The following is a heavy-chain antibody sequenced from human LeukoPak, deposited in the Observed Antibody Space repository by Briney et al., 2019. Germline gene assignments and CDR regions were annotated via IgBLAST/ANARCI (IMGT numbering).Heavy chain of an antibody. CDR2: IIPILGIA. Sequence: SVKVSCKASGGTFSSYAISWVRQAPGQGLEWMGRIIPILGIANYAQKFQGRVTITADKSTSTAYTELSSLRSEDTAVYYCAGVGQWLAYYYGMDVWGQGTTVTVSS. J-gene: IGHJ6*02. CDR1: GGTFSSYA. V-gene: IGHV1-69*04. CDR3: AGVGQWLAYYYGMDV. D-gene: IGHD6-19*01.